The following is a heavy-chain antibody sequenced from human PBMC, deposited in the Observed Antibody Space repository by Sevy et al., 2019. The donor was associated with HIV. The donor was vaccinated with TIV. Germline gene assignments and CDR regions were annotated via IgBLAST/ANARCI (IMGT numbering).Heavy chain of an antibody. CDR1: GFSFSNSA. J-gene: IGHJ6*02. V-gene: IGHV3-64D*06. CDR2: ISSDGVST. CDR3: VKDPDYNFWRGDYGMDV. Sequence: GGSLRLSCSGSGFSFSNSAMNWGRQTPGKGLKYVSAISSDGVSTYYTYSVRGRFTISRDNSKNTLYLQMSSLRVEDTAVYYCVKDPDYNFWRGDYGMDVWGQGTTVTVSS. D-gene: IGHD3-3*01.